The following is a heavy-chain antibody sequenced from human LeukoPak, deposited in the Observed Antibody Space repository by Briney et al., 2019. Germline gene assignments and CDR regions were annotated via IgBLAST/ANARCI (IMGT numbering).Heavy chain of an antibody. CDR3: ARKTVTNWFDP. CDR2: VYLTGSS. V-gene: IGHV4-39*01. D-gene: IGHD4-17*01. J-gene: IGHJ5*02. CDR1: GDSISRGNHY. Sequence: PSWTLSLTCSVSGDSISRGNHYWDWLRQSPGKGLEWIGSVYLTGSSYYNLSFKSRATISVDTSKNQFSLKLSSVTAADTAVYYCARKTVTNWFDPWGQGILVTVSS.